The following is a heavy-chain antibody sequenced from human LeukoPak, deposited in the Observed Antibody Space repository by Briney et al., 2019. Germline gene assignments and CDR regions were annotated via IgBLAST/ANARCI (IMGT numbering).Heavy chain of an antibody. J-gene: IGHJ4*02. CDR1: GFTFSSYA. CDR2: ISGSGGST. CDR3: ARGPLYDFWSGYYPPFDY. Sequence: GGSLRLSCAASGFTFSSYAMSWVRQAPGKGLEWVSAISGSGGSTYYADSVKGRFTISRDNAKNTLYLQMNSLRAEDTAVYYCARGPLYDFWSGYYPPFDYWGQGTLVTVSS. V-gene: IGHV3-23*01. D-gene: IGHD3-3*01.